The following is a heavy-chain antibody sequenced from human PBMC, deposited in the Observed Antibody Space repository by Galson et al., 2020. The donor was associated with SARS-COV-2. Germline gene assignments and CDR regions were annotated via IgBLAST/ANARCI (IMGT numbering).Heavy chain of an antibody. J-gene: IGHJ5*02. CDR2: IYPGDSDT. CDR1: GYSFTSYW. Sequence: GESLKISCKGSGYSFTSYWIGWVRQMPGKGLEWMGIIYPGDSDTRYSPSFQGQVTISADKSISTAYLQWSSLKASDTAMYYCARTFSARIVVVPAAINWCDPWGQGTLVTVSS. V-gene: IGHV5-51*01. D-gene: IGHD2-2*01. CDR3: ARTFSARIVVVPAAINWCDP.